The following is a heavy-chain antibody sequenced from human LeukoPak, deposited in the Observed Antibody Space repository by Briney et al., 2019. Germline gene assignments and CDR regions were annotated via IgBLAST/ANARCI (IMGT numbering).Heavy chain of an antibody. Sequence: ASVKVSCKASGYTFTGYYMHWVRQAPGQGLEWMGWINPNSGGTNYAQKFQGRVTMTRDTSISTAYMELSRLRSDDTAVYYCARAASSYGSGSYCIGYWGQGTLVTVSS. J-gene: IGHJ4*02. CDR2: INPNSGGT. CDR3: ARAASSYGSGSYCIGY. V-gene: IGHV1-2*02. D-gene: IGHD3-10*01. CDR1: GYTFTGYY.